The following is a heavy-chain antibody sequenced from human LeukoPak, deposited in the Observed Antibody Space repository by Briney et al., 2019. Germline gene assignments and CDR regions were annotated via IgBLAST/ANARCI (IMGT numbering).Heavy chain of an antibody. CDR3: ARGGPNSSGWRIDY. D-gene: IGHD6-19*01. V-gene: IGHV4-59*01. CDR2: IYYSGST. CDR1: GGSISSYY. J-gene: IGHJ4*02. Sequence: SETLSLTCIVSGGSISSYYWSWIRQPPGKGLEWIGYIYYSGSTKYNASLKSRVTISVDTSKNQFSLKLSSVTAADTAVYYCARGGPNSSGWRIDYWGQGTLVTVSS.